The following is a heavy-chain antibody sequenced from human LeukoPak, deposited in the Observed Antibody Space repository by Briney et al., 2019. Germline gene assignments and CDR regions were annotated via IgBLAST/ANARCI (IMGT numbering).Heavy chain of an antibody. D-gene: IGHD6-13*01. CDR3: AKGLLGIAAAGSWFDP. J-gene: IGHJ5*02. Sequence: ASVKVSCKASGYTFTGYYMHWVRQAPGRGLEWMGWINPNSGGTNYAQKFQGRVTMTRDTSISTAYMELSRLRSDDTAVYYCAKGLLGIAAAGSWFDPWGQGTLVTVSS. V-gene: IGHV1-2*02. CDR2: INPNSGGT. CDR1: GYTFTGYY.